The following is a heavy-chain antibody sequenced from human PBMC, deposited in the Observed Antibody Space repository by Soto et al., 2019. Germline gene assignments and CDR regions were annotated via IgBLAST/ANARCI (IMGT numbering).Heavy chain of an antibody. CDR2: INMDGSRI. J-gene: IGHJ4*02. Sequence: EVQLVESGGGLVQPGGSLRLSCAAYRFTFSSYWMHWVRQAPGKGLVWVSRINMDGSRISYGDSVKGRCTISRDTGKNTFYLPMNSLRAEDTAVYYCLRGDGDRYQGNGYAGRHWGQGTLVTVSS. D-gene: IGHD5-18*01. V-gene: IGHV3-74*01. CDR1: RFTFSSYW. CDR3: LRGDGDRYQGNGYAGRH.